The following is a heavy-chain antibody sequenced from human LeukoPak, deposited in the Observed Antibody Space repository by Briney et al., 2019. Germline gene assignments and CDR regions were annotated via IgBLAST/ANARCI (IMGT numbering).Heavy chain of an antibody. D-gene: IGHD3-10*01. CDR2: ISGSGGST. V-gene: IGHV3-23*01. CDR3: ARDSSMLRGPLVIYYFDF. CDR1: GFTFSSYG. J-gene: IGHJ4*02. Sequence: GGSLRLSCAASGFTFSSYGMSWVRQAPGKGLEWVSAISGSGGSTYYADSVKGRFTISRDNSKNTLYMQMNSLRAEDTAVYCCARDSSMLRGPLVIYYFDFWGQGTLVTVSS.